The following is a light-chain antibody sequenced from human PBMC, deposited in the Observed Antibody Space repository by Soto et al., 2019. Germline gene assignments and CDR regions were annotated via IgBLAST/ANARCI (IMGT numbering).Light chain of an antibody. CDR1: QSVSSN. V-gene: IGKV3-15*01. Sequence: EIVMTQSPATLSVSPGERATLSCRASQSVSSNLAWYQQKPGQAPRLLIHGTSTRATGIPVRFSGSGSGTEFTLNISSLQSEDFAVYFCQHYNDWPYTFGQGTKLEIK. CDR2: GTS. J-gene: IGKJ2*01. CDR3: QHYNDWPYT.